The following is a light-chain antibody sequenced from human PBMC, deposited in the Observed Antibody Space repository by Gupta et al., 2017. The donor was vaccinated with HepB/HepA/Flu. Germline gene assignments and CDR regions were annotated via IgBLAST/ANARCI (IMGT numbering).Light chain of an antibody. CDR2: DVN. J-gene: IGLJ2*01. V-gene: IGLV2-14*03. CDR1: SNDIGGYDS. CDR3: SSFSNTDTLGL. Sequence: QSALTQPASVSGSPVQSITISCTGSSNDIGGYDSVSWYQQDPGQAPKLLIYDVNNRPSGASDRFSGSKSGNTASLTIAGLQAEDGADYYCSSFSNTDTLGLFGGGTKLTVL.